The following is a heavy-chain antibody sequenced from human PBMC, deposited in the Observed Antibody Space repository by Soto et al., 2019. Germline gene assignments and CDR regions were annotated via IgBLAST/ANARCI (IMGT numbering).Heavy chain of an antibody. Sequence: HLGGSLRLSCAASGFTFSSYGMHWVRQAPGKGLEWVAVIWYDGSNKYYADSVKGRFTISRDNSKNTLYLQMNSLRAEDTAVYYSARASSSGWYYYDYWGQGTLVTVSS. CDR2: IWYDGSNK. V-gene: IGHV3-33*01. D-gene: IGHD6-19*01. CDR3: ARASSSGWYYYDY. CDR1: GFTFSSYG. J-gene: IGHJ4*02.